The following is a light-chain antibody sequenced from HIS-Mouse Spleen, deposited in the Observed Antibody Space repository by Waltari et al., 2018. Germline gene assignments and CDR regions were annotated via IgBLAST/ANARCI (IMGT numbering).Light chain of an antibody. CDR1: ALPKQY. Sequence: SYELTQPPSVSVSPGQTARITCSGEALPKQYAYWYQQKPGPAPGLGIYKDRERPSGIPERFSGSSSGTTVTLTISGVQAEDEADYYCQSADSSGTYVVFGGGTKLTVL. CDR3: QSADSSGTYVV. CDR2: KDR. J-gene: IGLJ2*01. V-gene: IGLV3-25*03.